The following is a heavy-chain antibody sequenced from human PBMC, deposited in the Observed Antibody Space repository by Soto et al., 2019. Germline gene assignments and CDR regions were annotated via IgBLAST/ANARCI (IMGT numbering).Heavy chain of an antibody. D-gene: IGHD6-13*01. CDR2: ISGSGGST. J-gene: IGHJ4*02. CDR1: GFTFSSYA. Sequence: LRLSCAASGFTFSSYAMSWVRQSPWKGLEWVSAISGSGGSTYYADSVKGRFTISRDNSKNTLYLQMNSLRAEDTAVYYCAKDSPAVGSSWYRGIAVKDYWGQGTLVTVSS. V-gene: IGHV3-23*01. CDR3: AKDSPAVGSSWYRGIAVKDY.